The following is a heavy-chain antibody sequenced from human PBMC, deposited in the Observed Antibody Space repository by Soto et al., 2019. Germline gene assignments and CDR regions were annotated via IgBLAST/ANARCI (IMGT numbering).Heavy chain of an antibody. D-gene: IGHD3-3*01. CDR3: ARAYYDFWTSYHYGMDV. J-gene: IGHJ6*02. CDR2: IYQSGST. Sequence: QLQLQESGSGLVKPSQTLSLTCAVSGVSISSDGYSWSWIRQPPGKGLEWIGFIYQSGSTYYNPSPKSRGTVSVDRSKNQFSLKLTSVTAADTAVYYCARAYYDFWTSYHYGMDVWGQGTTVTVSS. V-gene: IGHV4-30-2*01. CDR1: GVSISSDGYS.